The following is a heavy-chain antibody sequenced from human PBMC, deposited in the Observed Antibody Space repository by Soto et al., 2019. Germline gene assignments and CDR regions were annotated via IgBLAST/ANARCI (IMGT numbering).Heavy chain of an antibody. Sequence: QVQLVQSGAEVKKPGSSVKVSCKTSGGPFNNHAINWVRQAPGQGLEWVGLVIPTLATADYAQKFQGRVTMAADELTNAAYTERSSLRSGLTGVYYCAGDYREIDAVDIRGQGPWVTFS. CDR2: VIPTLATA. CDR3: AGDYREIDAVDI. V-gene: IGHV1-69*01. J-gene: IGHJ3*02. D-gene: IGHD4-4*01. CDR1: GGPFNNHA.